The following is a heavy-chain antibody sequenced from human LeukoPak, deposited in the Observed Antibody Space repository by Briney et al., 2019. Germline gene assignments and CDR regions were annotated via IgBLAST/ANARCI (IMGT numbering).Heavy chain of an antibody. D-gene: IGHD3-9*01. CDR1: GFTFNRYA. CDR3: ARDRTTKTGYRSYFDY. Sequence: PGGSLRLSCAASGFTFNRYAMHWVRQAPGKGLEWVAVISYDGSNKYYADSVKGRFTISRDNSKNTLYLQMNSLRAEDTAVYYCARDRTTKTGYRSYFDYWGQGTLVTVSS. J-gene: IGHJ4*02. V-gene: IGHV3-30-3*01. CDR2: ISYDGSNK.